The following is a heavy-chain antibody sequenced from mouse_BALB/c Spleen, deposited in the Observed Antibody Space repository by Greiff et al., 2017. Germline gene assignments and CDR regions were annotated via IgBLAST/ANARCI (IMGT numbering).Heavy chain of an antibody. D-gene: IGHD2-1*01. CDR1: GFSLTSYG. Sequence: VQLQQSGPGLVAPSQSLSITCTVSGFSLTSYGVHWVRQPPGKGLEWLGVIWAGGSTNYNSALMSRLSISKDNSKSQVFLKMNCLQTDDTAMYYCANGNYYAMDYWGQGTSVTVSS. J-gene: IGHJ4*01. CDR2: IWAGGST. V-gene: IGHV2-9*02. CDR3: ANGNYYAMDY.